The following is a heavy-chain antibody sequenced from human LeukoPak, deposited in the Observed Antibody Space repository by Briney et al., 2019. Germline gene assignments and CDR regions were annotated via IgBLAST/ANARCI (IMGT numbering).Heavy chain of an antibody. J-gene: IGHJ4*02. Sequence: HPWGALRLSCAASGFTFSSYAMSWVRQASGKGLEWVSAISGSGGSTYYADSVKGRFTISRDNSKNTLYLQMNSLRAEDTAVYYCAKNPIVVVPAALSRWGQGTLVTVSS. D-gene: IGHD2-2*01. CDR1: GFTFSSYA. CDR3: AKNPIVVVPAALSR. V-gene: IGHV3-23*01. CDR2: ISGSGGST.